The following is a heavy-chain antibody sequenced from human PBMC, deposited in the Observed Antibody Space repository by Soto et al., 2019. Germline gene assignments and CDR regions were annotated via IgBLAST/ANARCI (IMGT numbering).Heavy chain of an antibody. CDR2: ISSNGGST. Sequence: EVQLVESGGGLVQPGGSLRLSCAASGFTFSSYAMHWVLQAPGKGLEYVSAISSNGGSTYYANSVKGRFTISRDNSKNTLYLQMGSLRAEDMAVYYCARVYGSGSRPLGYYYYMDVWGKGTTVTVSS. J-gene: IGHJ6*03. CDR3: ARVYGSGSRPLGYYYYMDV. CDR1: GFTFSSYA. V-gene: IGHV3-64*01. D-gene: IGHD3-10*01.